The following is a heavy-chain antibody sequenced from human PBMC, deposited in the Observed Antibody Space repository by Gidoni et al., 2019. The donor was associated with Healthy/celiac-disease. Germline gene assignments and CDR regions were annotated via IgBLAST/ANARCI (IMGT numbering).Heavy chain of an antibody. Sequence: QVQLQESGPGLVKPSQTLSPTSTVPGGPITSGGYYWSWIRQHPGKGLEWIGYIYYSGSTYYNPSLKSRVTISVDTSKNQFSLKLSSVTAADTAVYYCARLWYGGIRIFDYWGQGTLVTVSS. CDR1: GGPITSGGYY. CDR3: ARLWYGGIRIFDY. D-gene: IGHD1-20*01. CDR2: IYYSGST. J-gene: IGHJ4*02. V-gene: IGHV4-31*03.